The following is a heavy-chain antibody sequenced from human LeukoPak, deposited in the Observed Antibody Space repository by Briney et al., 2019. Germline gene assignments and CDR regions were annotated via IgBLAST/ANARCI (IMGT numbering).Heavy chain of an antibody. D-gene: IGHD5-18*01. Sequence: PSETLSLTCTVSGGSISSYYWSWIRQPPGKGLEWIGYIYYSGSTNYNPSLKSRVTISVDTSRNQFSLKLSSVTAADTAVYYCARGIQLWTRLFDYWGQGTLVTVSS. CDR1: GGSISSYY. CDR2: IYYSGST. J-gene: IGHJ4*02. CDR3: ARGIQLWTRLFDY. V-gene: IGHV4-59*08.